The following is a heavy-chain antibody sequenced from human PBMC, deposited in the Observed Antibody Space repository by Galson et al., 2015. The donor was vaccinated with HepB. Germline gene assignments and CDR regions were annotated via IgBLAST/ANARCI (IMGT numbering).Heavy chain of an antibody. J-gene: IGHJ6*02. Sequence: ETLSLTCTVSGGSISSYYWSWIRQPAGKGLEWIGRIYTSGSTNYNPSLKSRVTMSVDTSKNQFSLKLSSVTAADTAVYYCARGQIDYYDSSGYYYNYYGMDVWGQGTTVTVSS. CDR1: GGSISSYY. V-gene: IGHV4-4*07. CDR2: IYTSGST. CDR3: ARGQIDYYDSSGYYYNYYGMDV. D-gene: IGHD3-22*01.